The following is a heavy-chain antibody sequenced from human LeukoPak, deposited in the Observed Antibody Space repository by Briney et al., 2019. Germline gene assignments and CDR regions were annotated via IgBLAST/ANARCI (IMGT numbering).Heavy chain of an antibody. CDR2: ISNNGGYT. Sequence: RGSLRLSCAASGFTFSSSAMSWVRQAPGKGLEWVSAISNNGGYTYYADSVQGRFTISRDNSKSTLCLQMNSLRTEDTAVYYCAKQLGYCSDGSCYFPYWGQGTLVTVSS. J-gene: IGHJ4*02. D-gene: IGHD2-15*01. CDR1: GFTFSSSA. V-gene: IGHV3-23*01. CDR3: AKQLGYCSDGSCYFPY.